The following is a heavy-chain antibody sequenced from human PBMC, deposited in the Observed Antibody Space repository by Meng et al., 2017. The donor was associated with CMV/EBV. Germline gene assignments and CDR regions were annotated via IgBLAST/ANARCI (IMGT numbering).Heavy chain of an antibody. CDR2: VNSNNDAT. CDR3: VRSSGWSLFDY. D-gene: IGHD6-19*01. V-gene: IGHV1-2*02. CDR1: EFTFSNDY. Sequence: QLLQAGAGMKKPGASVKVPCTASEFTFSNDYIHWVRQAPGQGLEWMGWVNSNNDATNYAHKFQGRVSMTRDTSISTAHMELSRLMSDDTAVYYCVRSSGWSLFDYWGQGTLVTVSS. J-gene: IGHJ4*02.